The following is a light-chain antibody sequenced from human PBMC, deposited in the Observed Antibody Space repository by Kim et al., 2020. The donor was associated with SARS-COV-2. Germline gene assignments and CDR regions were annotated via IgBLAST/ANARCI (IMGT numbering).Light chain of an antibody. Sequence: GQRVTISCSGSSSNLGGNTVNWYQQFPGTAPKLLIYTDNQRPSGVPARFSGSRSGTSASLAINGLQSEDEADYYCSTWDDSLRGGVFGGGTQLTVL. CDR1: SSNLGGNT. J-gene: IGLJ3*02. V-gene: IGLV1-44*01. CDR3: STWDDSLRGGV. CDR2: TDN.